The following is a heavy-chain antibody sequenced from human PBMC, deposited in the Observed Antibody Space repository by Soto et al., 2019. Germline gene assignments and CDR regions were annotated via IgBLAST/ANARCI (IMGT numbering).Heavy chain of an antibody. J-gene: IGHJ6*02. CDR3: ASHYDSSGLRGKYGMDV. V-gene: IGHV1-18*01. D-gene: IGHD3-22*01. CDR2: ISAYNGNT. Sequence: QVQLVQSGAEVKKPGASVKVSCKASGYTFTNYGISWVRQAPGQGLEWMGWISAYNGNTNYAQKRQGRVPMTTDTSTSTAYRELRSLRSDDTAMYYCASHYDSSGLRGKYGMDVWGQGTTVTVSS. CDR1: GYTFTNYG.